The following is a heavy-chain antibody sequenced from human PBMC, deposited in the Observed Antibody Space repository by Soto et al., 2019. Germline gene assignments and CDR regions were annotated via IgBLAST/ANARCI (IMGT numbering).Heavy chain of an antibody. CDR1: GFTFSSYA. Sequence: EVQLVESGGGLVQPGGSLRLSCSASGFTFSSYAMHWVRQAPGKVLEYVSTISSNGGTTYYADSVRGRFTISRDNSKNTLYLQVSSLRAEDTAVYYCVKGASSSWYRHFQHWGQGTLVTVSS. V-gene: IGHV3-64D*08. J-gene: IGHJ1*01. CDR2: ISSNGGTT. CDR3: VKGASSSWYRHFQH. D-gene: IGHD6-13*01.